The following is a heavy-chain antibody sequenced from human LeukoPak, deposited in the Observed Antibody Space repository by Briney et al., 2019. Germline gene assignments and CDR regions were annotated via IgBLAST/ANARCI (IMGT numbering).Heavy chain of an antibody. CDR3: SRGPKYYYGSGSYRTYYFDY. V-gene: IGHV4-34*01. CDR2: INHSGST. Sequence: SETLSLTCAVYGGSFSGYYWSWIRQPPGEGLEWIGEINHSGSTNYNPSLKSRVTISVDTSKNQFSLKLSSVTAADTAVYYCSRGPKYYYGSGSYRTYYFDYWGQGTLVTASS. D-gene: IGHD3-10*01. CDR1: GGSFSGYY. J-gene: IGHJ4*02.